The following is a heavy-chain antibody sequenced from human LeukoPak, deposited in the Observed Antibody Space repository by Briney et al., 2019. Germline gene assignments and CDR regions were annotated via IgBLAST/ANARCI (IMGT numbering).Heavy chain of an antibody. CDR2: INSDGSST. J-gene: IGHJ4*02. D-gene: IGHD6-6*01. V-gene: IGHV3-74*01. CDR1: GFTFSSYW. Sequence: PGGSLRLSCAASGFTFSSYWMHWVRQAPGKGLVWVSRINSDGSSTSYADSVKGRFTISRDNSKNTLYLQMNSLRAEDTAVYYCAKSMRGSSSLFDYWGQGTLVTVSS. CDR3: AKSMRGSSSLFDY.